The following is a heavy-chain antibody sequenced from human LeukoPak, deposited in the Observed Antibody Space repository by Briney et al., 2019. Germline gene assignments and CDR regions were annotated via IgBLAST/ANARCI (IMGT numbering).Heavy chain of an antibody. CDR1: GGSFSGYY. D-gene: IGHD3-22*01. V-gene: IGHV4-34*01. CDR2: INHSGST. CDR3: ASGDDSSGYYYAY. J-gene: IGHJ4*02. Sequence: SETLSLTCAVYGGSFSGYYWSWIRQPPGKGLEWIGEINHSGSTNYNPSLKSRVTISVDTSKNQFSLKLSSVTAADTAVYYCASGDDSSGYYYAYWGQGTLVTASS.